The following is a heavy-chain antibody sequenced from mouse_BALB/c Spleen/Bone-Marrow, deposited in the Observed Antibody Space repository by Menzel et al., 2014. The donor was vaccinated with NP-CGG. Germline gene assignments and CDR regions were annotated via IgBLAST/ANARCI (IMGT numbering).Heavy chain of an antibody. CDR2: VNPGSGGT. CDR3: ARREDYDLDY. CDR1: GYAFTNYL. V-gene: IGHV1-54*01. D-gene: IGHD2-4*01. J-gene: IGHJ2*01. Sequence: VKLQESGAELVGPGTSVKVSCKASGYAFTNYLIEWVKQRPGQGLEWIGVVNPGSGGTNYNEKFKGKATLTADKSSSTAYMQLSSLTSDDSAVYFCARREDYDLDYWGQGTTLTVSS.